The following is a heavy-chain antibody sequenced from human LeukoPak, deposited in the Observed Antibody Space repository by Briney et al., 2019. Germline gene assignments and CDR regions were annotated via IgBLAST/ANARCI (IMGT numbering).Heavy chain of an antibody. CDR2: ISSSSSYI. CDR3: ASRMAVVVVAATLGAFDI. V-gene: IGHV3-21*01. D-gene: IGHD2-15*01. J-gene: IGHJ3*02. Sequence: PGGSLRLSCAASGFIFSSYSMNWVRQAPGKGLEWVSSISSSSSYIYYADSVKGRFTISRDNAKNSLYLQMNSLRAEDTAVYYCASRMAVVVVAATLGAFDIWGQGTMVTVSS. CDR1: GFIFSSYS.